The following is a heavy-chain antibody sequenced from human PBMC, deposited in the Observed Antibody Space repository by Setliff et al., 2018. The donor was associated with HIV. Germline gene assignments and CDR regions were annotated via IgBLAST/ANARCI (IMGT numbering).Heavy chain of an antibody. D-gene: IGHD3-22*01. CDR1: GFTFSSYS. Sequence: GGSLRLSCAASGFTFSSYSMNWVRQAPGKGLQWVSYISSSSNTKYYADSVKGRFTISGDNAKNSLYLQMNSLRAEDTAVYYCARSLYDSSMNVIWGQGTMVTVSS. CDR3: ARSLYDSSMNVI. J-gene: IGHJ3*02. CDR2: ISSSSNTK. V-gene: IGHV3-48*01.